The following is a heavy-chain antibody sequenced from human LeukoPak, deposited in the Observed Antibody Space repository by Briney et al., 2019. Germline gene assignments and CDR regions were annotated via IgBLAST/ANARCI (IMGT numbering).Heavy chain of an antibody. Sequence: PGGSLRLSCAASGFTFSSYSMNWVRQAPGKGLEWVSYIRSSSSPIYYADSVKGRFTISRDNAKNSLYLQMNSLRAEDTAVYYCVRSTVTVGGSTFDSWGQGTLVTVSS. CDR3: VRSTVTVGGSTFDS. D-gene: IGHD4-17*01. CDR2: IRSSSSPI. J-gene: IGHJ5*01. V-gene: IGHV3-48*01. CDR1: GFTFSSYS.